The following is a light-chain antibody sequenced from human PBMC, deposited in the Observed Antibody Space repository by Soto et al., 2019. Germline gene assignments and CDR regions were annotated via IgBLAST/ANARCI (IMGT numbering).Light chain of an antibody. Sequence: DIVMTQSPATLSVSPGERATLSCRASQSVGRNLAWYQQRPGQAPRLLISGASTRATGIPARFSGSGSGTEFTLTISSLQSEDFALYYCQQYNKWPLFTFGPGTRVDLK. CDR2: GAS. CDR1: QSVGRN. V-gene: IGKV3-15*01. J-gene: IGKJ3*01. CDR3: QQYNKWPLFT.